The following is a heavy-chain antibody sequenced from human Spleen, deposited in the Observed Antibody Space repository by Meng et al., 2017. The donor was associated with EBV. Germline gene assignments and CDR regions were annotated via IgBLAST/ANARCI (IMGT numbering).Heavy chain of an antibody. D-gene: IGHD6-13*01. CDR2: INFGGRI. J-gene: IGHJ5*02. CDR3: AREDNSSFDP. V-gene: IGHV4-39*07. CDR1: GDSISGSTYY. Sequence: QLQLQESGPGLVKPSATLSLTCSVSGDSISGSTYYWDWIRQPPGKGLEWIASINFGGRIYYNPSLKSRVTISVDTSKNQFSLKLRSVTAADTAVYYCAREDNSSFDPWGQGTLVTVSS.